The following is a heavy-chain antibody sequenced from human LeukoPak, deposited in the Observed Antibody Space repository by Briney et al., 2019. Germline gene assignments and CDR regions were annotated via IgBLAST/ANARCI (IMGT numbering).Heavy chain of an antibody. D-gene: IGHD3-10*01. CDR3: ARDDGSGIDWFDP. V-gene: IGHV1-2*02. CDR1: GYTFTGYY. J-gene: IGHJ5*02. Sequence: ASVKVSCKASGYTFTGYYMHWVRQAPGQGLEWMGWINPNSGGTNYAQKFQGRVTMTRDTSISTACMELSRLRSDDTAVYYCARDDGSGIDWFDPWGQGTLVTVSS. CDR2: INPNSGGT.